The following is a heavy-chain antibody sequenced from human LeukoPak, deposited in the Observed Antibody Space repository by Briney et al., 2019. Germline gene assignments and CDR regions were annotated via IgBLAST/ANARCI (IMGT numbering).Heavy chain of an antibody. CDR2: ISSRDNLI. D-gene: IGHD3-22*01. CDR3: VRDRRDYYDSSGYYGY. CDR1: GFVVNDYY. Sequence: GGSLRLSCAASGFVVNDYYMNWIRQAPGKGLEWVSYISSRDNLIYYADSVKGRFTISRDNSKNTLYLQMNSQRAEDTAVYYCVRDRRDYYDSSGYYGYWGQGTLVTVSS. V-gene: IGHV3-11*04. J-gene: IGHJ4*02.